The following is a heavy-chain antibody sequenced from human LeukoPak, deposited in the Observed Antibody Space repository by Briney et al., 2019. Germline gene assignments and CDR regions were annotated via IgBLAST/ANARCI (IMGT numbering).Heavy chain of an antibody. CDR2: INPSGGST. CDR3: ARSRQWLTTYNWFDP. J-gene: IGHJ5*02. V-gene: IGHV1-46*01. D-gene: IGHD6-19*01. CDR1: GYTFTSYY. Sequence: ASVKVSCKASGYTFTSYYMHWVRQAPGQGLEWMGVINPSGGSTIYAQKFQGRVTLTRDMSTRTVDMELSSLRYEDTAVYYCARSRQWLTTYNWFDPWGQGTLVTVSS.